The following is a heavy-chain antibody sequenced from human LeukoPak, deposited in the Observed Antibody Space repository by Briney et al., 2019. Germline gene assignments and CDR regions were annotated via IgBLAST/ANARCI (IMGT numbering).Heavy chain of an antibody. D-gene: IGHD6-19*01. V-gene: IGHV3-30*18. Sequence: GGSLRFSCAASGFTFSSWGRHWVRQAPGKGLEWVAVISYDGSNKYYADSVKGRFTISRDNSKNTLYLQMNSLRAEDTAVYYCAKGRSGYSSSDCFDSWGQGTLVTVSS. J-gene: IGHJ5*01. CDR3: AKGRSGYSSSDCFDS. CDR2: ISYDGSNK. CDR1: GFTFSSWG.